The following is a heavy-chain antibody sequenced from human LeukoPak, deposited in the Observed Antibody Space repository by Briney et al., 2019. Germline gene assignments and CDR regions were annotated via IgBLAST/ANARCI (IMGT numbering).Heavy chain of an antibody. J-gene: IGHJ4*02. CDR1: GGSISSGGYY. CDR2: IYYSGST. CDR3: ARAQKPNDYYYDSSGYYLGY. D-gene: IGHD3-22*01. Sequence: SETLSLTCTVSGGSISSGGYYWSWIRQHPGKGLEWIGYIYYSGSTYYNPSLKSRVTISVDTSKNQFSLKLSSVTAADTAVYYCARAQKPNDYYYDSSGYYLGYWGQGTLVTVSS. V-gene: IGHV4-31*03.